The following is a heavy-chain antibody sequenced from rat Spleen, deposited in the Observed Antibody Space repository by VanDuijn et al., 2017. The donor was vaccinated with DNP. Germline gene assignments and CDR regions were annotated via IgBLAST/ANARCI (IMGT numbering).Heavy chain of an antibody. CDR2: ISTSGGST. CDR3: ASLFLPNWFAY. CDR1: GFTFTNYD. Sequence: EVQLVESGGGLVQPGRSLKLSCAASGFTFTNYDMAWVRQAPKKGLEWVATISTSGGSTYYRDSVKGRFTISRDNAKSTLYLQMDSLRSEETATYYCASLFLPNWFAYWGQGTLVTVSS. J-gene: IGHJ3*01. V-gene: IGHV5S11*01. D-gene: IGHD1-3*01.